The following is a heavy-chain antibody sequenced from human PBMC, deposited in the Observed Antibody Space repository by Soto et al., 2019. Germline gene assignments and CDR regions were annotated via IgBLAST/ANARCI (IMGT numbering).Heavy chain of an antibody. D-gene: IGHD1-1*01. CDR1: GFTFSSYR. CDR3: VRDGYPAWVYGVDV. Sequence: GGALRLSCAASGFTFSSYRMHWVRQAPGKGLVWVSRMNSDGSSTNYADSVKGRFTISRDNARNTLYLQMNSLRAEDTAVYYCVRDGYPAWVYGVDVWGQGTTVTVS. J-gene: IGHJ6*02. V-gene: IGHV3-74*01. CDR2: MNSDGSST.